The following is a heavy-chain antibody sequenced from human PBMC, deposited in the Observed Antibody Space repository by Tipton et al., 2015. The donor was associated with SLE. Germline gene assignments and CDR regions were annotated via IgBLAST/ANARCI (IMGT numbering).Heavy chain of an antibody. D-gene: IGHD4-17*01. CDR2: IYASGTT. V-gene: IGHV4-61*02. J-gene: IGHJ4*02. CDR1: GGSISSGPYY. Sequence: TLSLTCTVSGGSISSGPYYWSWIRQPAGKGLEWIGLIYASGTTNYNPSLKGRVTISLDTSMKQFSLNLMSVTSADTAVYYCASLRFYGDYDLGRWGQGALVTVSS. CDR3: ASLRFYGDYDLGR.